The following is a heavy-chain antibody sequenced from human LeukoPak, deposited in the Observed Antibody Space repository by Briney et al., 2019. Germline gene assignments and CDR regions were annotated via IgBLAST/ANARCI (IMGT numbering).Heavy chain of an antibody. V-gene: IGHV3-21*01. CDR2: ISSSSSYM. CDR1: GFTFSDYS. D-gene: IGHD1-26*01. CDR3: SRDPTYYLRYGYFDY. J-gene: IGHJ4*02. Sequence: TGGSLRLSCAASGFTFSDYSMNWVRQAPGKGLEWVSSISSSSSYMKYAESVRGRFTISRDNTKNSLYLQMNSLRAEDTAVYYCSRDPTYYLRYGYFDYWGQGALVTVSS.